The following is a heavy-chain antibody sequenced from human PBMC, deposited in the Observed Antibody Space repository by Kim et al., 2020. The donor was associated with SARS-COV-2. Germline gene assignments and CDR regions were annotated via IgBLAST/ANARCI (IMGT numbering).Heavy chain of an antibody. D-gene: IGHD4-17*01. Sequence: QKFQGRVTMTRDTSISTAYMELSRLRSDDTAVYYCARDPPATVDHDAFDIWGQGTMVTVSS. CDR3: ARDPPATVDHDAFDI. V-gene: IGHV1-2*02. J-gene: IGHJ3*02.